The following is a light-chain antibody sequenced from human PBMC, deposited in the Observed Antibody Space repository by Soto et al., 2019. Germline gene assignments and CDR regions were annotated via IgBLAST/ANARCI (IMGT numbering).Light chain of an antibody. CDR3: QQYGSSPPFT. Sequence: EIVLTHSPCTLALSPVGRATLSCRAIQSVSSSYLAWYQQKPGQAPRLLIYGASSRATGIPDRFSGSGSGTDFTLTISRLEPEDFAVYYCQQYGSSPPFTFGPGTKVDI. V-gene: IGKV3-20*01. CDR1: QSVSSSY. J-gene: IGKJ3*01. CDR2: GAS.